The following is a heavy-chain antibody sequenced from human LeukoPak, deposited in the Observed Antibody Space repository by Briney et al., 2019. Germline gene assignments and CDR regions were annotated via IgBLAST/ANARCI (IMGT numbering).Heavy chain of an antibody. CDR1: GYTLTELS. D-gene: IGHD3-10*01. Sequence: ASVTVSCTVSGYTLTELSMHWVRQAPGKGLEWMGGFDPEDGETIYAQKFQGRVTMTEDTSTDTAYMDLSSRISEDTAVYYCSTTNYGSGSYYPDYWGQGTLVTVSS. CDR3: STTNYGSGSYYPDY. V-gene: IGHV1-24*01. J-gene: IGHJ4*02. CDR2: FDPEDGET.